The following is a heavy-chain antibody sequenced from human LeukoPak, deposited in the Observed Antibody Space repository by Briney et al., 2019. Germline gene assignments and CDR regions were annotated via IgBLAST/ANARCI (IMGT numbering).Heavy chain of an antibody. CDR2: XXXXGSEK. CDR1: GXTFXXXX. V-gene: IGHV3-7*03. CDR3: TRXASGDTISGPRMDV. D-gene: IGHD3-3*01. Sequence: TGGSXRLSCAASGXTFXXXXXXXXXXAPXXXXXWXAMXXXXGSEKYXVDSXKGLFTISRDNAENSLYLQMTSLRAEDTAVYYCTRXASGDTISGPRMDVWGQGTTVTVSS. J-gene: IGHJ6*02.